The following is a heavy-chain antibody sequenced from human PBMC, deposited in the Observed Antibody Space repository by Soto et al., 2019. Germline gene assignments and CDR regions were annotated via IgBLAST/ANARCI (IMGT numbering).Heavy chain of an antibody. Sequence: VQLVESGGGLVKPGGSLRLSCAVSGFTFSDYYMSWIRQAPGKGLEWVSHSSSSGTTVHYADSVKGRFTISRDNAKSLLYLQMNSLRAEDTAVYYCARDLLIAVAATGNCDYWGQGTLVTVSS. CDR2: SSSSGTTV. CDR3: ARDLLIAVAATGNCDY. J-gene: IGHJ4*02. D-gene: IGHD6-19*01. CDR1: GFTFSDYY. V-gene: IGHV3-11*01.